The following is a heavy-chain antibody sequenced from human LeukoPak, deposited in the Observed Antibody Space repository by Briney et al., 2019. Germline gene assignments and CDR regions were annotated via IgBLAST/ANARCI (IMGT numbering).Heavy chain of an antibody. CDR2: LSSSGSAF. D-gene: IGHD3-3*01. CDR3: ARSARLMKGVVEVTALDD. V-gene: IGHV3-48*03. CDR1: GFTFRSYE. J-gene: IGHJ4*02. Sequence: GGSLTLSCEDSGFTFRSYEMNWVRHAPGKLLEWIAYLSSSGSAFFYADSVKGRFNIARDNAKNSVYLEMNSLRADDTAVYYCARSARLMKGVVEVTALDDWGQGTLVTVSS.